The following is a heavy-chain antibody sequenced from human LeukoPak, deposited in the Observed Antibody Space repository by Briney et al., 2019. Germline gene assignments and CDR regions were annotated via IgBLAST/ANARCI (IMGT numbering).Heavy chain of an antibody. J-gene: IGHJ4*02. CDR1: GFNFSSYS. CDR3: AREPYDSSGLYYFDY. D-gene: IGHD3-22*01. CDR2: ISSSSSYI. V-gene: IGHV3-21*01. Sequence: GGSLRHSCAASGFNFSSYSMNWVRQAPGKGLEWVSSISSSSSYIYYADSVKGRFTISRDNAKNSLYLQMNSLRAEDTAVYYCAREPYDSSGLYYFDYWGQGSLVSVSS.